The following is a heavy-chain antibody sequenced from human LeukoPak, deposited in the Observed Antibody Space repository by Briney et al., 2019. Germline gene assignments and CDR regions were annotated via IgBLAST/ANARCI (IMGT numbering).Heavy chain of an antibody. CDR1: GFTYSSFS. CDR3: SRELGGFGDYNFLSGSDY. CDR2: ISSSSSYI. Sequence: GGSLRLSCAASGFTYSSFSMNWVRQAPGKGLEWVSSISSSSSYIYYADSVKGRFTVSRDNARRSLYLQINSLRAEDTAVYYCSRELGGFGDYNFLSGSDYWGQGALVTVSS. D-gene: IGHD3-3*01. J-gene: IGHJ4*02. V-gene: IGHV3-21*01.